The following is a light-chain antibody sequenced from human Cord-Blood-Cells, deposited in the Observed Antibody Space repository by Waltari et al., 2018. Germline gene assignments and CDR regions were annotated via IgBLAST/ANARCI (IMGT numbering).Light chain of an antibody. V-gene: IGLV1-40*01. CDR3: QSYDSSLSGSYV. CDR1: SSNIGAGYD. CDR2: GNS. Sequence: QSVLTPPPSVSGAPGQRVTISRTGRSSNIGAGYDVHWYQRLPGTAPKHLIYGNSNRPSGVPDRFSGSKSGTSASLAITGRQAEDEADYYCQSYDSSLSGSYVFGTGTKVTVL. J-gene: IGLJ1*01.